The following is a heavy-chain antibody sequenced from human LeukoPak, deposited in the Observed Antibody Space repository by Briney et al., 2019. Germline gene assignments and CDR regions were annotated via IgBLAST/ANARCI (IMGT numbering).Heavy chain of an antibody. CDR1: GFSFSSYW. CDR2: ISSTSRSYI. Sequence: GGSLRLSCEGSGFSFSSYWMTWVRQSPGKGLEWVSSISSTSRSYIYYADSVKGRFTISRDNAKNSLYLQMNSLRAEDTAVYYCAREHSGYDFPGRDYYYMDVWGKGTTVTVSS. CDR3: AREHSGYDFPGRDYYYMDV. D-gene: IGHD5-12*01. V-gene: IGHV3-21*01. J-gene: IGHJ6*03.